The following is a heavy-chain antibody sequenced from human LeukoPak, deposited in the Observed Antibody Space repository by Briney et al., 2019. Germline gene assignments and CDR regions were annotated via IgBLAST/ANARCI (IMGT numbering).Heavy chain of an antibody. CDR2: MKPNSGET. V-gene: IGHV1-8*01. CDR1: GYTFTNYD. Sequence: ASVKVSCKASGYTFTNYDLNWVRQATGQGLEWLGWMKPNSGETGYAQKFQGRVTMTRDTSTSTVYMELSSLRSEDTAVYYCARGYSYYYYYYGMDVWGQGTTVTVSS. CDR3: ARGYSYYYYYYGMDV. D-gene: IGHD4-11*01. J-gene: IGHJ6*02.